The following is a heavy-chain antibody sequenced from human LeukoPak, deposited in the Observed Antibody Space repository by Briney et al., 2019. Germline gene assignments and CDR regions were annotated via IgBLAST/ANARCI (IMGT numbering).Heavy chain of an antibody. Sequence: GGSWDSSWEAPESPLRGSAISWFRKPQGRGLEWVSAISGSGGSTYYADSVKGRFTISRDNSKNTLYLQMNSLRAEDTAVYYCAKNLVDYWGQGTLVTVSS. D-gene: IGHD6-13*01. CDR3: AKNLVDY. V-gene: IGHV3-23*01. CDR2: ISGSGGST. CDR1: ESPLRGSA. J-gene: IGHJ4*02.